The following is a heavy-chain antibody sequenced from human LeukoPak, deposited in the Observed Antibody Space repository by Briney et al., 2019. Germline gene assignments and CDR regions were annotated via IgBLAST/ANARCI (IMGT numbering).Heavy chain of an antibody. CDR2: INPSGGGT. Sequence: APVKVSCKASGYTFTSYYMHWVRQAPGQGLDWMGMINPSGGGTSYAQKFQGRVTMTRDTSTSTVYMELSSLRSEDTAVYHCARIHDSNYGFDYWGQGTLVTVSS. CDR3: ARIHDSNYGFDY. CDR1: GYTFTSYY. V-gene: IGHV1-46*03. D-gene: IGHD4-11*01. J-gene: IGHJ4*02.